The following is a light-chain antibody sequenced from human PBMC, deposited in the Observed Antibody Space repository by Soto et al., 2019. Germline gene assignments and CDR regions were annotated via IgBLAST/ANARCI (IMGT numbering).Light chain of an antibody. CDR3: QQYDSYPLT. J-gene: IGKJ4*01. CDR1: QSISSW. CDR2: KAS. V-gene: IGKV1-5*03. Sequence: TQMTQSPSTLSASVGDRVTITCRASQSISSWLAWYQHKPGKAPNLLIYKASSLESGVPSRFSGSGSGTEFTLTVSSLQPDDFATYYCQQYDSYPLTFGGGTKVDIK.